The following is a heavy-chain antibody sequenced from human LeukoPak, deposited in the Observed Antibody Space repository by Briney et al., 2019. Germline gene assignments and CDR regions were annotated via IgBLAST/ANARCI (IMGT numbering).Heavy chain of an antibody. CDR2: IYNSGST. Sequence: PSETLSLTCTVSGGSISSGSYYWSWIRQPAGKGLEWIGRIYNSGSTNYNPSLKSRVTISVDTSKNQFSLKLSSVTAADTAVYYCARSWGIFGVVRYAFDIWGQGTMVTVSS. CDR3: ARSWGIFGVVRYAFDI. D-gene: IGHD3-3*01. CDR1: GGSISSGSYY. J-gene: IGHJ3*02. V-gene: IGHV4-61*02.